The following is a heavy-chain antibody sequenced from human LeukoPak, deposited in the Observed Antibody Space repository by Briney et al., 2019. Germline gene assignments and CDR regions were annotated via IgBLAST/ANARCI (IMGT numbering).Heavy chain of an antibody. V-gene: IGHV3-23*01. CDR3: VTGLWFGERDY. CDR2: ISGSGGST. CDR1: GFTFSSYA. J-gene: IGHJ4*02. Sequence: GGSLRLSCAASGFTFSSYATSWVRQAPGKGLEWVSTISGSGGSTYYADSVKGRFTISRDNSKNTLYLQMNSLRAEDTAVYYCVTGLWFGERDYWGQGTLVTVSS. D-gene: IGHD3-10*01.